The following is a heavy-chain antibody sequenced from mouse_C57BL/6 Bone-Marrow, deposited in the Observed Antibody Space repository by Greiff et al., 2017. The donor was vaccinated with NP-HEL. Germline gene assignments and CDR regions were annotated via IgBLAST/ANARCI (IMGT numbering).Heavy chain of an antibody. CDR3: ASRGNWYWFDY. Sequence: QVQLQQPGAELVRPGTSVKLSCKASGYTFTSYWMHWVKQRPGQGLEWIGVIDPSDSYTNSNQKLQGKATLTVDTSSSTAYMQLSSLTSEDSAVDYCASRGNWYWFDYWGQGTTLTVSS. V-gene: IGHV1-59*01. J-gene: IGHJ2*01. CDR1: GYTFTSYW. CDR2: IDPSDSYT. D-gene: IGHD2-1*01.